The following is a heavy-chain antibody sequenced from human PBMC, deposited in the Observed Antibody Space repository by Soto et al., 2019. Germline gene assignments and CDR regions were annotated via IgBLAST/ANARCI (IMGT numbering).Heavy chain of an antibody. D-gene: IGHD3-22*01. CDR3: ARVGGIVVVIEGGDFDY. J-gene: IGHJ4*02. Sequence: VQLVESGGGVVQPGRSLRLSCAASGFTFSSYAMHWVRQAPGKGLEWVAVISYDGSNKYYADSVKGRFTISRDNSKNALYLQMNSLRAEDTAVYYCARVGGIVVVIEGGDFDYWGQGTLVTVSS. V-gene: IGHV3-30-3*01. CDR2: ISYDGSNK. CDR1: GFTFSSYA.